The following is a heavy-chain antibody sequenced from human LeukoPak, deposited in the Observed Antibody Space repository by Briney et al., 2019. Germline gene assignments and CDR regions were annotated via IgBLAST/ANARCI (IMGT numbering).Heavy chain of an antibody. D-gene: IGHD5-12*01. CDR1: GFTFSNAW. CDR2: IKSKTDGGTT. V-gene: IGHV3-15*01. CDR3: TTDYSREGIVATIGFDY. Sequence: GGSLRLSCAASGFTFSNAWMSWVRQAPGKGLEWVGRIKSKTDGGTTDYAAPVKGRFTISRDDSKNTLYLQMNSLKTEDTAVYYCTTDYSREGIVATIGFDYWGQGTLVTVSS. J-gene: IGHJ4*02.